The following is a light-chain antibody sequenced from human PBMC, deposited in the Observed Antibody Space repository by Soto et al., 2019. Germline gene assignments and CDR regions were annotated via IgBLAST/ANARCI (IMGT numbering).Light chain of an antibody. CDR2: DAS. Sequence: DIQMTQSPSTLSASVGDRVTITCRASQSISSWLAWYQQKPGKAPKLLIYDASSLESGVPSRFSGSGSGTELTLTISSLQPDDSATYYCQQYNSYRTFGQGTQVDIK. V-gene: IGKV1-5*01. CDR3: QQYNSYRT. CDR1: QSISSW. J-gene: IGKJ1*01.